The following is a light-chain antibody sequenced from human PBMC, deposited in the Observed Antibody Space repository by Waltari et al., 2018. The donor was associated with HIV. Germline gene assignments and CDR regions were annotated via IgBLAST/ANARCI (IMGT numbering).Light chain of an antibody. CDR1: QNIVNGY. J-gene: IGKJ4*01. CDR2: GAS. V-gene: IGKV3-20*01. Sequence: EILLTQSPGTLSLSPGDRATLSCRASQNIVNGYLAWYQQKPDQAPSLVVYGASSRATGIPDRCRGSGSGTDFSLTISRLEPEDFGVYYCQQYGSSPFTFGGGTKVEIK. CDR3: QQYGSSPFT.